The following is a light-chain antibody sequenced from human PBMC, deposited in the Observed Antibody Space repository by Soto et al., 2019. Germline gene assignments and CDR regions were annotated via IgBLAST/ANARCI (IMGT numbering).Light chain of an antibody. CDR2: DAS. CDR3: QQFNSYPFT. J-gene: IGKJ4*01. CDR1: QGISSA. Sequence: AIQLTQSPSSLSASVGDRVTITCRTSQGISSALAWYQQKPGKAPKLLIYDASSLESGVPSRFSGSGSGTDFTLTISSLQPEDVATYYYQQFNSYPFTFGGGTKVEIK. V-gene: IGKV1-13*02.